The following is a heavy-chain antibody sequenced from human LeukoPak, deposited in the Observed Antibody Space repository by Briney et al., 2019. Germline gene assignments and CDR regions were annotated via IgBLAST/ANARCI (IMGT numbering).Heavy chain of an antibody. D-gene: IGHD4-17*01. CDR2: IRYDGSNK. J-gene: IGHJ4*02. CDR3: AKGGASVTRYVDY. Sequence: GGSLRLSCAASGFTFSSYGMHWVRQAPGKGLEWVAFIRYDGSNKYYADSVKGRFTISRDNSQNTLYLQMNSLRPEDTAVYYCAKGGASVTRYVDYWGQGTLVTVSS. CDR1: GFTFSSYG. V-gene: IGHV3-30*02.